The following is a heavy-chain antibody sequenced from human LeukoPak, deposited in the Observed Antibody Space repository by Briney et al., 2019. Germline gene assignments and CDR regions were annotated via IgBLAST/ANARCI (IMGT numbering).Heavy chain of an antibody. V-gene: IGHV4-59*01. J-gene: IGHJ3*02. CDR2: IYYTGTT. Sequence: SETLSLTCTVSGGSISTYYWSWIRQPPGKGLEWIGYIYYTGTTNYNPSHKSRVTISVDTSKNQFSLKLRPVTAADTAVYYCVRERDDAFEIWSQGTMVTVSS. CDR3: VRERDDAFEI. CDR1: GGSISTYY.